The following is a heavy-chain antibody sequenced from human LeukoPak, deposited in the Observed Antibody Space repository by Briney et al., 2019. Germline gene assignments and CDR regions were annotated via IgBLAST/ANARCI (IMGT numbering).Heavy chain of an antibody. D-gene: IGHD4-17*01. V-gene: IGHV3-30-3*01. Sequence: GGSLRLSCAASGFTFSSYAMHWVRQAPGKGLEWVAVISYDGSNKYYAHSVKGRFTISRDNSKNTLYLQMNSLRAEDTAVYYCASTYGDYHYYFDYWGQGTLVTVSS. CDR1: GFTFSSYA. J-gene: IGHJ4*02. CDR3: ASTYGDYHYYFDY. CDR2: ISYDGSNK.